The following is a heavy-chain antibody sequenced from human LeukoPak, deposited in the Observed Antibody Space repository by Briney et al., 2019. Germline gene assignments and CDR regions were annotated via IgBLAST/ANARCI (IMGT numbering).Heavy chain of an antibody. CDR3: ARHVRATVTTGVDY. CDR2: IYYTGTMYYNPSSGTT. CDR1: GGSISGSAFY. J-gene: IGHJ4*02. Sequence: TASETLSLTCTVSGGSISGSAFYWGWIRQPPGKGLEWIGSIYYTGTMYYNPSSGTTYYNPSLESRVTISVDTSKNQFSLKVTSVTAADTAVYYCARHVRATVTTGVDYWGQGTLVTVSS. V-gene: IGHV4-39*07. D-gene: IGHD4-11*01.